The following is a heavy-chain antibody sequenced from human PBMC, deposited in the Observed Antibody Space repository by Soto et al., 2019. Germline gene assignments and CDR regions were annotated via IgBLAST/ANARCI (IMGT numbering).Heavy chain of an antibody. J-gene: IGHJ6*02. CDR3: ARPYCSTTRCYPYYRYGMDV. V-gene: IGHV3-33*01. CDR1: GFTFSSYG. D-gene: IGHD2-2*01. CDR2: IWDDGSNK. Sequence: QVQLVESGGGVVQPGRSLRLSCAASGFTFSSYGMHWVRQAPGKGLEWVAAIWDDGSNKYYADSVKGRFTISRDNSKNTLDMQMNSLRAEDTAVYYCARPYCSTTRCYPYYRYGMDVWGQGTTVTVSS.